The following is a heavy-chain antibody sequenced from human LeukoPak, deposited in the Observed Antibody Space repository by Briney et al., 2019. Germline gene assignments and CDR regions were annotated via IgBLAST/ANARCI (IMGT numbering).Heavy chain of an antibody. D-gene: IGHD5-12*01. V-gene: IGHV4-61*02. J-gene: IGHJ6*03. CDR2: ISSSGST. CDR1: GDSISSGDYY. CDR3: ARVIGGIVATITSTYYYYMDV. Sequence: SETLSLTCTVSGDSISSGDYYWSWIRQPAGKGLEWIGRISSSGSTNYNPSLKSRVTISVDTSKNQFSLKLSSVTAADTAVYYCARVIGGIVATITSTYYYYMDVWGKGTTVTISS.